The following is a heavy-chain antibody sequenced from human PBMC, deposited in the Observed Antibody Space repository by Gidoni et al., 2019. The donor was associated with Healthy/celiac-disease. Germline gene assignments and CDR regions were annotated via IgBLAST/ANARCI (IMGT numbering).Heavy chain of an antibody. D-gene: IGHD6-19*01. CDR1: GDNFTSYL. Sequence: EVQLVQSGAEVHKPGKSLKISCKCSGDNFTSYLIGWVRQRPGKGLEWMGIIYPGDSDTRYRPSFQVQVTISADKSISTAYLQWSSLKASDTAMYYCARRGAMGIAVAGHFDYWGQGTLVTVSS. CDR2: IYPGDSDT. CDR3: ARRGAMGIAVAGHFDY. V-gene: IGHV5-51*01. J-gene: IGHJ4*02.